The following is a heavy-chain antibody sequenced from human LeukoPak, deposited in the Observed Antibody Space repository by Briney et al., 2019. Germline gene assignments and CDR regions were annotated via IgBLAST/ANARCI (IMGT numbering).Heavy chain of an antibody. V-gene: IGHV1-69*04. D-gene: IGHD4-17*01. J-gene: IGHJ4*02. Sequence: ASVKVSCKASGGTFSSYAISWVRQAPGQGLEWMGRIIPILGIANYAQKFQGRVTITADKSTSTAYMELSSLRSEDTAVYYCAREYGEDGDQDYWGQGTLVTVSS. CDR3: AREYGEDGDQDY. CDR1: GGTFSSYA. CDR2: IIPILGIA.